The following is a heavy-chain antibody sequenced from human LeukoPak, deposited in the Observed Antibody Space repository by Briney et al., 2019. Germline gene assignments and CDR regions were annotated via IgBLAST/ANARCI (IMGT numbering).Heavy chain of an antibody. J-gene: IGHJ4*02. CDR3: ARGGLSIVGATGLDY. V-gene: IGHV3-21*01. D-gene: IGHD1-26*01. CDR2: ISSSSSYI. CDR1: GFTVSSNY. Sequence: GGSLRLSCAASGFTVSSNYMSWVRQAPGKGLEWVSSISSSSSYIYYADSVKGRFTISRDNAKNSLYLQMNSLRAEDTAVYYRARGGLSIVGATGLDYWGQGTLVTVSS.